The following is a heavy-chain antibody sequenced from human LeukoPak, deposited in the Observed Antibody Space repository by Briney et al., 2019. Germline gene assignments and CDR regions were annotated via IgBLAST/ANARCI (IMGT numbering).Heavy chain of an antibody. V-gene: IGHV1-2*02. J-gene: IGHJ5*02. CDR1: GYTFTGYY. D-gene: IGHD6-13*01. CDR2: INPNSGGT. CDR3: AKGTGSYSSSWYSGLVGAWA. Sequence: GASVKVSCKASGYTFTGYYMHWVRQAPGQGLEWMGWINPNSGGTNYAQKFQGRVTMTRDTSISTAYMELSRLRSDDTAVYYCAKGTGSYSSSWYSGLVGAWAWGQGTLVTVSS.